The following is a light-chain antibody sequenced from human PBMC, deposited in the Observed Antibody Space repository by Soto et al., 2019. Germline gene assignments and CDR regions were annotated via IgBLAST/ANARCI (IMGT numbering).Light chain of an antibody. V-gene: IGLV2-14*01. CDR2: EVN. CDR3: GSYTSSSTLV. J-gene: IGLJ3*02. CDR1: STDIGGYNY. Sequence: QSVLTQPASVSGSPGQSITISCTGTSTDIGGYNYVSWYQHHPGKAPKLMIYEVNNRPSGFSHRFSGSKSGNTASLTISGLQTEDEAHYYCGSYTSSSTLVFGGGTKLTVL.